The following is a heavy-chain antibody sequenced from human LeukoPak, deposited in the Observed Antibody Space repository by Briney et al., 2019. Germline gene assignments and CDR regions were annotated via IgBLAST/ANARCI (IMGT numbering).Heavy chain of an antibody. CDR1: GFTFDDYA. CDR3: AKGTITAAWQFFDY. CDR2: ISWNSGSI. V-gene: IGHV3-9*01. J-gene: IGHJ4*02. D-gene: IGHD1-7*01. Sequence: LRLSCAASGFTFDDYAMHWVRQAPGKGLEWVSGISWNSGSIGYADSVKGRFTISRDNAKNSLYLQMNSLRAEDTALYYCAKGTITAAWQFFDYWGQGTLVTVSS.